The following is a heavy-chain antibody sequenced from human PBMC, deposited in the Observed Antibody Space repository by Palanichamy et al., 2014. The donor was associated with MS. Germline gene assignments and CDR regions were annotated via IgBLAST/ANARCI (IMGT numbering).Heavy chain of an antibody. J-gene: IGHJ5*02. CDR3: ARGAAVADTYNWFDP. Sequence: VHLVQSGPEVKKPGASVKVSCKASGYTFTSYGISWVRQAPGQGLEWMGWISPYKGNTDYVQKLKGRVTMTTDTSTSTAYMELRSLRLDDTAMYYCARGAAVADTYNWFDPWGQGTPVTVSS. CDR1: GYTFTSYG. CDR2: ISPYKGNT. D-gene: IGHD6-19*01. V-gene: IGHV1-18*01.